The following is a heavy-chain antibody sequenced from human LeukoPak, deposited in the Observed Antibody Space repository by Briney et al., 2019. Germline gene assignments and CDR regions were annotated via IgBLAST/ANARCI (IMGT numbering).Heavy chain of an antibody. V-gene: IGHV3-30*03. Sequence: GGSLRLSCAGSGFTFSSHWIGWVRQAPGKGLEWVAIISYDGSNKYYADSVRGRFTISKDNSQNTLYLQMNSLRAEDTAVYYCASHRGDYATGYFDHWGQGTLVTVSS. CDR1: GFTFSSHW. D-gene: IGHD1-1*01. CDR3: ASHRGDYATGYFDH. CDR2: ISYDGSNK. J-gene: IGHJ4*02.